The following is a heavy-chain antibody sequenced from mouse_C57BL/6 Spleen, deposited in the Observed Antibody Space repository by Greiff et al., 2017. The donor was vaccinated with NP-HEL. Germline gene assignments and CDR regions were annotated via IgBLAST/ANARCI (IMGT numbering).Heavy chain of an antibody. CDR2: IRNKANNHAT. Sequence: EVQLVESGGGLVQPGGSMKLSCAASGFTFSDAWMDWVRQSPEKGLEWVAEIRNKANNHATYYAESVKGRFTISRDDSKSSVYLQMNSLRAEDTGIYYCTLVRRRYFDYWGQGTTLTVSS. V-gene: IGHV6-6*01. J-gene: IGHJ2*01. CDR3: TLVRRRYFDY. CDR1: GFTFSDAW. D-gene: IGHD2-14*01.